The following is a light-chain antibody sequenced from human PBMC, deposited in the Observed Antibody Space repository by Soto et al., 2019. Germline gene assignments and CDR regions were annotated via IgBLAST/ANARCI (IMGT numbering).Light chain of an antibody. CDR2: DAS. J-gene: IGKJ2*03. CDR3: QQRYITLYS. CDR1: QSISNH. Sequence: DIPMTQSPSSLSASVGDRVTITCRASQSISNHLNWYQQKPGKAPKLLINDASSLQSGVPSRFSGSGSGTDFTLTITSLQPEDFATYHCQQRYITLYSFGQGTSLEMK. V-gene: IGKV1-39*01.